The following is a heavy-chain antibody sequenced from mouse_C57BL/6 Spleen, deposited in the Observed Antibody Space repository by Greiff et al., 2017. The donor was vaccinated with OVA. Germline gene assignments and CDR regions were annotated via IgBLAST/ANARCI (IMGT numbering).Heavy chain of an antibody. CDR2: ISDGGSYT. Sequence: DVKLVESGGGLVKPGGSLKLSCAASGFTFSSYAMSWVRQTPETRLEWVATISDGGSYTYYPDNVKGRFTISRDNAKNNLYLQMSHLKSEDTAMYYCAREPHYSNGLDYWGQGTTRTVSS. CDR1: GFTFSSYA. CDR3: AREPHYSNGLDY. J-gene: IGHJ2*01. D-gene: IGHD2-5*01. V-gene: IGHV5-4*01.